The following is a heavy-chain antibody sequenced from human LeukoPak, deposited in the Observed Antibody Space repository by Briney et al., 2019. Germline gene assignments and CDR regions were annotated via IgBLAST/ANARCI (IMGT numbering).Heavy chain of an antibody. V-gene: IGHV4-34*01. J-gene: IGHJ6*02. Sequence: PETLSLTCAVYGGSFSGYYWSWIRQPPRKRLEWIGEINHSGSTNYNPSLKSRVTISVDTSKNQFSLKLSSVTAADTAVYYCARGRVLHSSSWYRGTPPYYYYYYGMDVWGQGTTVTVSS. CDR3: ARGRVLHSSSWYRGTPPYYYYYYGMDV. D-gene: IGHD6-13*01. CDR1: GGSFSGYY. CDR2: INHSGST.